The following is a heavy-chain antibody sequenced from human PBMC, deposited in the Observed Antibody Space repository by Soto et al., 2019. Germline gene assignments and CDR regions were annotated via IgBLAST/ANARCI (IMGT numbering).Heavy chain of an antibody. J-gene: IGHJ4*02. D-gene: IGHD6-19*01. CDR3: AKQCDSGCPDY. Sequence: GGSLRLSCAVSGFTFSNYALSWVRQAPGKGLEWVSIISASGGSTFYADSVKGRCTISRDNSKNTLYLQMNNLRADDTAVYYCAKQCDSGCPDYWGQGTRVTGSS. V-gene: IGHV3-23*01. CDR2: ISASGGST. CDR1: GFTFSNYA.